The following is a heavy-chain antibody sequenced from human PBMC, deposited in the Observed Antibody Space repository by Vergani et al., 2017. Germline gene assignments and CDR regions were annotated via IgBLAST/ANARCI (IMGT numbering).Heavy chain of an antibody. J-gene: IGHJ3*02. CDR3: ARDHSWLVLAFDI. CDR2: ISSSSSTI. D-gene: IGHD6-19*01. Sequence: VQLVESGGGVVQPGRSLRLSCAASGFTFSSYSMNWVRQAPGKGLEWVSYISSSSSTIYYADSVKGRFTISRDNAKNSLYLQMNSLRAEDTAVYYCARDHSWLVLAFDIWGQGTMVTVSS. CDR1: GFTFSSYS. V-gene: IGHV3-48*01.